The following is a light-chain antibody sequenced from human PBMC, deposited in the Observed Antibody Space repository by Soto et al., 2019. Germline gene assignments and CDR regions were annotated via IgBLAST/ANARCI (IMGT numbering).Light chain of an antibody. CDR2: AAS. Sequence: DIQMTQSPSSLSASVGDRVTITCRASQAISKYLAWYQQKPGKVPKLLIYAASTLQSGVPSRFSGSGSGTDFTLTISSLQPEDVATYYCQKYNGVPLTFGGGTKVEIK. J-gene: IGKJ4*01. CDR3: QKYNGVPLT. V-gene: IGKV1-27*01. CDR1: QAISKY.